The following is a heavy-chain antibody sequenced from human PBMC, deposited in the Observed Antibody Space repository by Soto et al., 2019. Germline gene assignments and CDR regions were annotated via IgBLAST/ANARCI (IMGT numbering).Heavy chain of an antibody. CDR3: ARDLTRWDGMGYYYYYYCMDV. J-gene: IGHJ6*02. D-gene: IGHD1-26*01. V-gene: IGHV6-1*01. Sequence: SQTLSLTCAISGDSVSSNSAAWNWIRQSPSRGLEWLGRTSYRSKWYNDYAVSVKSRITIRPETSKNQFSLQLNSVTPEDTAVYYCARDLTRWDGMGYYYYYYCMDVWGQGTTVTVSS. CDR1: GDSVSSNSAA. CDR2: TSYRSKWYN.